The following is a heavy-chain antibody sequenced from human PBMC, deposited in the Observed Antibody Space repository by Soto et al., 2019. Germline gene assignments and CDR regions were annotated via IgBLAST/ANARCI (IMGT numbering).Heavy chain of an antibody. CDR1: GDSITNNNYY. V-gene: IGHV4-39*01. CDR3: AGVGSCSGGSCSSIYFDP. CDR2: IFYSGNT. J-gene: IGHJ5*02. Sequence: QLQLQESGPGLMKASETLSLTCTVSGDSITNNNYYWGWIRRPPGKGLEWIANIFYSGNTYYNPSLRSRVAISVDTSKNQFSLKLSSVTAADTAVYYCAGVGSCSGGSCSSIYFDPWGQGTLVTVSS. D-gene: IGHD2-15*01.